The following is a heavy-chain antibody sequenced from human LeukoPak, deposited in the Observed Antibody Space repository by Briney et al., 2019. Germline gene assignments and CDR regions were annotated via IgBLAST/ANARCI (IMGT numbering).Heavy chain of an antibody. D-gene: IGHD4-17*01. Sequence: SETLSLTCTVSGGSISSYYWSWIRQPAGKGLEGIGRIYTSGSTNYNPSLKSRVTMSVDTSKNQFSLKLSSVTAGDTAVYYCAAMTTVTMYSYFFDSWGQGTLLTVSS. V-gene: IGHV4-4*07. CDR2: IYTSGST. CDR3: AAMTTVTMYSYFFDS. J-gene: IGHJ4*02. CDR1: GGSISSYY.